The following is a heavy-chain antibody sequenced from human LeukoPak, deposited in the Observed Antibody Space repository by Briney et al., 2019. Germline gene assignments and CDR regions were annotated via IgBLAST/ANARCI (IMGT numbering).Heavy chain of an antibody. D-gene: IGHD1-26*01. CDR1: GYTFTGYD. Sequence: GASVKVSCKASGYTFTGYDINWVRQATGQGLEWMGWMNPGNGNTGYLQKFQGRVTITRDTSANTAYMELSSLRSEDTAVYYWARDYSGSNDYWGQGTLVTVSS. CDR2: MNPGNGNT. J-gene: IGHJ4*02. V-gene: IGHV1-8*01. CDR3: ARDYSGSNDY.